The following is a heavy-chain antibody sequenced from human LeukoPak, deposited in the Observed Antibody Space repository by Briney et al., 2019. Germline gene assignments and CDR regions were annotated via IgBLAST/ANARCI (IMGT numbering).Heavy chain of an antibody. Sequence: GGTLRLSCAASGFTFSSYGMSWVRQAPGKGLEWVSAIIGSGGSTYYADSVKGRFTISRDNSRNTLYLQMNSLRAEDTAVYYCAKGRGATTFLFDYWGQGTLVTVSS. J-gene: IGHJ4*02. CDR2: IIGSGGST. CDR1: GFTFSSYG. CDR3: AKGRGATTFLFDY. D-gene: IGHD1-26*01. V-gene: IGHV3-23*01.